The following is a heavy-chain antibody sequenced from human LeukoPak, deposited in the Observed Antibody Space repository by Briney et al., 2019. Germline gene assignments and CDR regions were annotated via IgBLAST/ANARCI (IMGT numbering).Heavy chain of an antibody. D-gene: IGHD2-2*02. J-gene: IGHJ5*02. V-gene: IGHV1-2*02. CDR3: AREGPHCSSTSCYTEWFDP. Sequence: ASVKVSCKASGYIFIGYYMHWVRQAPGQGLEWMGWINPNSGVTDYVQKFQGRVTMTRDTSISTAYMELSRLRSDDTAVYYCAREGPHCSSTSCYTEWFDPWGQGTLVTVSS. CDR2: INPNSGVT. CDR1: GYIFIGYY.